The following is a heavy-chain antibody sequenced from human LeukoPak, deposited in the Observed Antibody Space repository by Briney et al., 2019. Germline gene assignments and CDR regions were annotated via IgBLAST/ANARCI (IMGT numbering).Heavy chain of an antibody. J-gene: IGHJ6*03. Sequence: ASVKVSCKASGYTFTSYYMHWVRQAPGQGLEWMGIINPSGGSTSYAQKFQGRVTMTRDTSTSTAYMELSSLRSEDTAVYYCAATSNYDFWSGYSYYYYYMDVWGKGTTVTVSS. CDR3: AATSNYDFWSGYSYYYYYMDV. CDR2: INPSGGST. D-gene: IGHD3-3*01. CDR1: GYTFTSYY. V-gene: IGHV1-46*01.